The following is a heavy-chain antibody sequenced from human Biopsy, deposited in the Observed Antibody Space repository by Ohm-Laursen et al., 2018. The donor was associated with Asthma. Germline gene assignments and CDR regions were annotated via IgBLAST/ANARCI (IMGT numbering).Heavy chain of an antibody. D-gene: IGHD3-3*01. V-gene: IGHV4-59*04. Sequence: SDTLSLTCTVSGGSISSYYWDWIRQAPGKGLEWIGYISYGGKTSYNPSLKNRVTISRDTSKNQFSLRLTSVTAADTAVYFCARRITIFGVVQKDHGMDAWGQGTTVTVSS. J-gene: IGHJ6*02. CDR3: ARRITIFGVVQKDHGMDA. CDR1: GGSISSYY. CDR2: ISYGGKT.